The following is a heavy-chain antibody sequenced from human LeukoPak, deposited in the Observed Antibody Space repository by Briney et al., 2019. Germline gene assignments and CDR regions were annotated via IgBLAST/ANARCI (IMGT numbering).Heavy chain of an antibody. D-gene: IGHD4-23*01. CDR3: ARGRGAYGGIDY. CDR1: GGSISSSSYY. CDR2: IYYSGST. J-gene: IGHJ4*02. V-gene: IGHV4-39*01. Sequence: SETLSLTCTVSGGSISSSSYYWGWIRQPPGKGLEWIGSIYYSGSTYYNPSLKSRVTISVDTSKNQFSLKLSSVTAADTAVYYCARGRGAYGGIDYWGQGILVTVSS.